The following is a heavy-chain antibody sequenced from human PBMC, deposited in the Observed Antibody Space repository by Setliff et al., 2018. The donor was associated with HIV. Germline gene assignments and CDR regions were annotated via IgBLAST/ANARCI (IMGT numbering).Heavy chain of an antibody. Sequence: ASVKVSCKASGYTFTDYYIHWVRQAPGQGLEWMGGIIPSGDSTSYAQKFQGRVTVTRDTSISTAYMELSRLRSDDTAVYYCARQVGATLSAFDIWGQGTMVTVSS. CDR2: IIPSGDST. D-gene: IGHD1-26*01. CDR1: GYTFTDYY. CDR3: ARQVGATLSAFDI. V-gene: IGHV1-2*02. J-gene: IGHJ3*02.